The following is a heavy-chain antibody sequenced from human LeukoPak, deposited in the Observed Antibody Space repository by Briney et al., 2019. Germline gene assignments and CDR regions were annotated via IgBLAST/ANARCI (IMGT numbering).Heavy chain of an antibody. CDR1: GGSISSYY. Sequence: SETLSLTCTVSGGSISSYYWSWIRQPPGKGLEWIGYIYYSGSTNYNPSLKSRVTISVDTSKNQFSLKLSSVTAADTAVYYCAGASSRPYYDSSGYYSLFDYWGQGTLVTVSS. CDR3: AGASSRPYYDSSGYYSLFDY. V-gene: IGHV4-59*01. D-gene: IGHD3-22*01. CDR2: IYYSGST. J-gene: IGHJ4*02.